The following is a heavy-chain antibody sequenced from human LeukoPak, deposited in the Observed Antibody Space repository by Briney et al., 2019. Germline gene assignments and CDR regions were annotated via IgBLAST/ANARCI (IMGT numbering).Heavy chain of an antibody. D-gene: IGHD3-10*01. CDR3: ARDYPSYYYGSSYFDY. CDR1: GDSISSYY. V-gene: IGHV4-59*12. CDR2: IYYSGST. Sequence: KPSETLSLTCTVSGDSISSYYWSWIRQPPGNGLEWIGYIYYSGSTNYNPSLKSRVSISVDTSKNQFSLKVSSVTAADTAVYYCARDYPSYYYGSSYFDYWGQGTLVTVSS. J-gene: IGHJ4*02.